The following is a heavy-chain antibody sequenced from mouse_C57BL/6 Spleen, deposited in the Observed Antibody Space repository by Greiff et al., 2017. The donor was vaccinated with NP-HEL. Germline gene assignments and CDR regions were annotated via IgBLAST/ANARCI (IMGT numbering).Heavy chain of an antibody. Sequence: VHLVESGAELVRPGASVTLSCKASGYTFTDYEMHWVKQTPVHGLEWIGAIDPETGGTAYNQKFKGKAILTADKSSSTAYMELRSLTSEDSAVYYCTRSRTGTYYWGQGTTLTVSS. D-gene: IGHD4-1*01. J-gene: IGHJ2*01. CDR3: TRSRTGTYY. CDR1: GYTFTDYE. CDR2: IDPETGGT. V-gene: IGHV1-15*01.